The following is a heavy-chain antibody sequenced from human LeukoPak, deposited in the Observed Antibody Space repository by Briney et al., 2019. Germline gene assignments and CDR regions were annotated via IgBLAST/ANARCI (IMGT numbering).Heavy chain of an antibody. CDR1: GFTFSGSA. J-gene: IGHJ4*02. CDR2: IRSKANSYAT. Sequence: PGGSLKLSCAASGFTFSGSAMHWVRQASGKGLEWVSRIRSKANSYATAYAASVKGRFTISRDDSTNTAYRQMNSLKTEDTAVYYCTRRDDFWSGSGDYWGQGTLVSVSS. CDR3: TRRDDFWSGSGDY. V-gene: IGHV3-73*01. D-gene: IGHD3-3*01.